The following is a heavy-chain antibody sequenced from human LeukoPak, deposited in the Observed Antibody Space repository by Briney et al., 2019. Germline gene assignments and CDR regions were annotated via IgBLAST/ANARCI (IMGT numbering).Heavy chain of an antibody. CDR2: IYYTGST. V-gene: IGHV4-59*01. Sequence: KPSETLSLTCTVSGGSISSYYWSWIRQPPGKGLEWIGYIYYTGSTNYNPSLKSRVTISIDTSQNQLSLKLSSVTAADTAVYYSARSNEGYCSGGSCYSGYYYYMDVWGKGTTVTVSS. D-gene: IGHD2-15*01. CDR3: ARSNEGYCSGGSCYSGYYYYMDV. J-gene: IGHJ6*03. CDR1: GGSISSYY.